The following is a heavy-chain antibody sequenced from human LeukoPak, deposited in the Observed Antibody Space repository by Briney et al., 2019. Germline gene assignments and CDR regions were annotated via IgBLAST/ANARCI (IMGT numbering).Heavy chain of an antibody. V-gene: IGHV4-34*01. CDR3: ARGRDRSKAGDL. D-gene: IGHD5-24*01. CDR2: IHPHGIF. CDR1: GGSCDDYY. J-gene: IGHJ5*02. Sequence: SETLSLTCAVHGGSCDDYYCSWIRQPPAKGLEWFGEIHPHGIFYYNSSLVSRVTISIDTSKTQFSLRLTSVTAADTAFYYCARGRDRSKAGDLWGQGSLVTVSS.